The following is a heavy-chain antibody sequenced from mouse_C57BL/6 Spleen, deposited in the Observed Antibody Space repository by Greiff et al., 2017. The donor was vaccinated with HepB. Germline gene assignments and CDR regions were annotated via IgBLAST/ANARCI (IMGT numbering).Heavy chain of an antibody. V-gene: IGHV1-81*01. Sequence: QVQLQQSGAELARPGASVKLSCKASGYTFTSYGISWVKQRTGQGVEWIGEIYPRSGNTYYNEKFKGKATLTADKSSSTAYMELRSLTSEDSAVYFCARYGDSIMDYWGQGTSVTVSS. CDR2: IYPRSGNT. CDR3: ARYGDSIMDY. CDR1: GYTFTSYG. J-gene: IGHJ4*01. D-gene: IGHD1-1*01.